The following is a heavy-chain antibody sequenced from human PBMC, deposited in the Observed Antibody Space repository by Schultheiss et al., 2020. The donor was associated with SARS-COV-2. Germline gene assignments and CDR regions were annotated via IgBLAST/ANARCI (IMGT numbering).Heavy chain of an antibody. Sequence: GGSLRLSCAASGFTFSSYWMSWVRQAPGKGLEWVANIKQDGSEKYYVDSVKGRFTISRDNAKNSLYLQMNSLRAEDTAVYYCAGETAYYDFWSGYTPLYYMDVWGKGTTVTVSS. CDR1: GFTFSSYW. CDR3: AGETAYYDFWSGYTPLYYMDV. V-gene: IGHV3-7*01. CDR2: IKQDGSEK. D-gene: IGHD3-3*01. J-gene: IGHJ6*03.